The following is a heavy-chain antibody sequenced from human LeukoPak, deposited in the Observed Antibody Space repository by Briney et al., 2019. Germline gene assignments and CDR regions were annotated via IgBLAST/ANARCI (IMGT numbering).Heavy chain of an antibody. V-gene: IGHV1-69*06. D-gene: IGHD2/OR15-2a*01. J-gene: IGHJ6*04. Sequence: SVKVSCKASGGTFSSYATSWVRQAPGQGLEWMGGIIPIFGTANYAQKFQGRVTITADKSTSTAYMELSSLRSEDTAVYYCARAMVSSYYYYYGMDVWGKGTTVTVSS. CDR1: GGTFSSYA. CDR3: ARAMVSSYYYYYGMDV. CDR2: IIPIFGTA.